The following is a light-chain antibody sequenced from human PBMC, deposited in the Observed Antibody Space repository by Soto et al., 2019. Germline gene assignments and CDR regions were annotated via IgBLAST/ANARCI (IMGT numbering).Light chain of an antibody. CDR2: EVS. V-gene: IGLV2-23*02. J-gene: IGLJ1*01. CDR3: CSYAGSSTLV. Sequence: QSVLTQPASVSGSPGQSITISCTGTSSDVGSYNLVSWYQRYPGKAPKLMVYEVSKRPSGVSNRFSGSKSGNTASLTISGLQAEDEADYYCCSYAGSSTLVFGTGTKVTVL. CDR1: SSDVGSYNL.